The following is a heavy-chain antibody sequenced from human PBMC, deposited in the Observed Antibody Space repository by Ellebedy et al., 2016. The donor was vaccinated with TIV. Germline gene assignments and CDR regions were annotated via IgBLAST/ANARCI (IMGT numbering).Heavy chain of an antibody. CDR3: ARAMVRGVIITDPDAFDI. J-gene: IGHJ3*02. CDR1: GGSISSSNW. CDR2: IYHSGST. D-gene: IGHD3-10*01. Sequence: SETLSLXXAVSGGSISSSNWWSWVRQPPGKGLEWIGEIYHSGSTNYNPSLKSRVTISVDKSKNQFSLKLSSVTAADTAVYYCARAMVRGVIITDPDAFDIWGQGTMVTVSS. V-gene: IGHV4-4*02.